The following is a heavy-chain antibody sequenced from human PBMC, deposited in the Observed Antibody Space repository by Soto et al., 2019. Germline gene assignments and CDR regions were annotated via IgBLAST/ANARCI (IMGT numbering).Heavy chain of an antibody. Sequence: QVQLVQSGAEVKKPGASVKVSCKASGYTFTSYDINWVRQATGQGLEWMGWMNPNSGNTGYAQKFQGRVTMTRNTSIRTVYMELSSLRSEDTAVYYCARGTRWRWGISTSCYKYWFDPWGQGTLVTVSS. D-gene: IGHD2-2*02. CDR2: MNPNSGNT. V-gene: IGHV1-8*01. CDR1: GYTFTSYD. J-gene: IGHJ5*02. CDR3: ARGTRWRWGISTSCYKYWFDP.